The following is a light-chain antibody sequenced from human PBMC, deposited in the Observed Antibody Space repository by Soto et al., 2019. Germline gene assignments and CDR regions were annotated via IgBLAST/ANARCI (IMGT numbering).Light chain of an antibody. CDR2: DAS. J-gene: IGKJ4*01. CDR3: HRYNSFPIT. Sequence: DIEMTQSPSSLSASVGDRVTISCRASQGIGNFLAWYQHKQGNVPKLLIYDASTLQSGGPSRFSGSGSGTEFTLTISDLQPEDVATYFCHRYNSFPITFGVGTRVEIK. CDR1: QGIGNF. V-gene: IGKV1-27*01.